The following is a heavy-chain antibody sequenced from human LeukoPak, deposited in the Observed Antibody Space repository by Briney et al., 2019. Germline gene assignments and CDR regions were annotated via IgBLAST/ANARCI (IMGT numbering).Heavy chain of an antibody. CDR2: IYSGGNT. CDR1: GFTVSSHY. Sequence: GGSLRLSCAASGFTVSSHYMSWVRQAPGKGLEWVSVIYSGGNTYYADSVKVRFTISRDNSKNTLFLQMNSLRAEDTAVYYCGSLYSTSWPEIDYWGQGTLVTVSS. D-gene: IGHD2-2*01. J-gene: IGHJ4*02. CDR3: GSLYSTSWPEIDY. V-gene: IGHV3-66*01.